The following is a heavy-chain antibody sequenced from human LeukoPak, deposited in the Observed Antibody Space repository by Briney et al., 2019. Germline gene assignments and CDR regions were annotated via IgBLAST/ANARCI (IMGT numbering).Heavy chain of an antibody. J-gene: IGHJ5*02. D-gene: IGHD3-3*01. V-gene: IGHV1-24*01. CDR3: ATVGIFGVVFDPTTSGGWFDP. Sequence: ASVKVSCKVSGYTLTELSMRWVRQAPGKGLEWMGGFDPEDGETIYAQKFQGRVTMTEDTSTDTAYMELSSLRSEDTAVYYCATVGIFGVVFDPTTSGGWFDPWGQGTLVTVSS. CDR1: GYTLTELS. CDR2: FDPEDGET.